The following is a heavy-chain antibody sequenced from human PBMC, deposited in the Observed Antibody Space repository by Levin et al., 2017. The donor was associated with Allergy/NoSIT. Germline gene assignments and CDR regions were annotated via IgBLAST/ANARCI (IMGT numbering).Heavy chain of an antibody. CDR3: ASYVSGKWTLDY. J-gene: IGHJ4*02. Sequence: SQTLSLTCTVSGASIRTKGYRWGWIRLSPGKRLEWVGSIYDGGKTLYNPSLRSRVTISVDTSNNQFSVELRSVTAADTAVYYCASYVSGKWTLDYWGQGTPVTVSS. CDR1: GASIRTKGYR. D-gene: IGHD3/OR15-3a*01. V-gene: IGHV4-39*01. CDR2: IYDGGKT.